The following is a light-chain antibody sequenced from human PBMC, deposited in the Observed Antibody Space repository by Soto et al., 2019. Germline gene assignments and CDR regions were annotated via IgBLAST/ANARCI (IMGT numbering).Light chain of an antibody. J-gene: IGKJ5*01. CDR1: QAISNY. CDR2: DGS. V-gene: IGKV1-13*02. Sequence: AIQLTQSPSSLSASVGDRVTITCRASQAISNYLAWYQQKPGKTPQLLIYDGSSLESGVPSRFSGSGSGTDFTLSISSLQPEDFATYYCQQFNSYPLTFGPGTRLEI. CDR3: QQFNSYPLT.